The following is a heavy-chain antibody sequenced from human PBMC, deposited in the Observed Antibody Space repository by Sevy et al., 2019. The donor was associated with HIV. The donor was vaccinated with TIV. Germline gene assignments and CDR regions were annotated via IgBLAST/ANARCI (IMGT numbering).Heavy chain of an antibody. CDR1: GFTFGDYA. D-gene: IGHD1-1*01. J-gene: IGHJ4*02. CDR3: RRWKGAQSIFDY. V-gene: IGHV3-49*04. Sequence: GGSLRLSCTGSGFTFGDYAMSWVRQAPGKGLEWVAFLKHKAYGGTLDYAASVKGRFSISRDDSKSIAHLQMNELKAEDKAIYYCRRWKGAQSIFDYWGQGALVTVSS. CDR2: LKHKAYGGTL.